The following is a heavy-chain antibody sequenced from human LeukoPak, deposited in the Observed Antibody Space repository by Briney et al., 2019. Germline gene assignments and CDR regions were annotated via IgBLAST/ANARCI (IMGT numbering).Heavy chain of an antibody. J-gene: IGHJ4*02. Sequence: SETLSLTCTVSGYSISNGYYWGWIRQPPGKGLEWVGSISHRGSTYYNPSLRSRVTISVDTSKNQFSLKLSSVTAADTAVYYCARRSRFYSSSWYVDYWGQGTLVTVSS. CDR2: ISHRGST. D-gene: IGHD6-13*01. CDR1: GYSISNGYY. V-gene: IGHV4-38-2*02. CDR3: ARRSRFYSSSWYVDY.